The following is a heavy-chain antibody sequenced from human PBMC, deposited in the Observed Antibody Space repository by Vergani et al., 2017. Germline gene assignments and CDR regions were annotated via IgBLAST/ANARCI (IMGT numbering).Heavy chain of an antibody. V-gene: IGHV1-2*02. CDR1: GYTFTGYY. CDR3: AREHPGYSSGYDFDY. CDR2: INPNSGGT. D-gene: IGHD6-19*01. J-gene: IGHJ4*02. Sequence: QVQLVQSGAEVKKPGASVKVSCKASGYTFTGYYMNWVRQAPGQGLEWMGWINPNSGGTNYAQKFQGRVTMTRVTSISTAYMELSRLRSDDTAVYYCAREHPGYSSGYDFDYWGQGTLVTVSS.